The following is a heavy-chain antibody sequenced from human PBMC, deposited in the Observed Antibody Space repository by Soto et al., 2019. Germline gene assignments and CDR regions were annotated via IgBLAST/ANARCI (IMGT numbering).Heavy chain of an antibody. V-gene: IGHV3-30-3*01. D-gene: IGHD6-13*01. Sequence: QVQLVESGGGVVQPGRSLRLSCAASGFTFSSYAMHWVRQAPGKGLEGVAVISYDGSNKYYADSVKGRFTISRDNSKNTLYLQMNSRRAEDTAVYYCARDRIYSSSWYDYWGQGTLVTVSS. CDR2: ISYDGSNK. CDR1: GFTFSSYA. J-gene: IGHJ4*02. CDR3: ARDRIYSSSWYDY.